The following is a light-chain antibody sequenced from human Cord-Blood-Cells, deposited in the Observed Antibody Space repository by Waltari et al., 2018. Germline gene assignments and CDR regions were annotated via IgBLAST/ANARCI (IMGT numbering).Light chain of an antibody. CDR1: QSVSSN. CDR3: QQYNDWLT. Sequence: EIVMTQSPATLSVSPGEKATLSCRASQSVSSNLAWYQQKPGQAPRLLIYGASTSATGIPARFSGSGSATAFTLTISSLQSEDFSVYYCQQYNDWLTFGGVTKVEIK. J-gene: IGKJ4*01. V-gene: IGKV3D-15*01. CDR2: GAS.